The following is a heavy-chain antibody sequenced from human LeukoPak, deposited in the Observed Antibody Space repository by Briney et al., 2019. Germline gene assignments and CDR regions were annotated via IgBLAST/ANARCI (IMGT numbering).Heavy chain of an antibody. V-gene: IGHV4-38-2*02. CDR3: ARGGGMYYYDSSYNFYSGHDAFDI. CDR2: IYHSGST. Sequence: SETLSLTCTVSGYSISSGYYWGWIRQPPGKGLEWIGSIYHSGSTYYNPSLKSRVTISVDKSKNQFSLKLSSVTAADTAVYYCARGGGMYYYDSSYNFYSGHDAFDIWGQGTMVPVSS. D-gene: IGHD3-22*01. J-gene: IGHJ3*02. CDR1: GYSISSGYY.